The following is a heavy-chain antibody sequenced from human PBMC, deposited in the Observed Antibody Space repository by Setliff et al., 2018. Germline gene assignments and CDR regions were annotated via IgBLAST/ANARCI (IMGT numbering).Heavy chain of an antibody. D-gene: IGHD3-10*01. J-gene: IGHJ6*03. Sequence: ASVKVSCKASGYTFTTYAISWMRQAPGQGLEWMGWINTNTGNPSYAQGFTGRFVFSLDTSVSTAYLQISSLKAEDTALYYCARASRFGTIKYRGDYYMDVWGKGTTVTRLL. CDR2: INTNTGNP. CDR3: ARASRFGTIKYRGDYYMDV. V-gene: IGHV7-4-1*02. CDR1: GYTFTTYA.